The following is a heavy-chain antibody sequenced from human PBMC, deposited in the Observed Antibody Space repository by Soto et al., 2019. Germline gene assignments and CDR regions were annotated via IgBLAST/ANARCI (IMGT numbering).Heavy chain of an antibody. CDR1: GFAFTTYW. V-gene: IGHV3-23*01. J-gene: IGHJ3*01. CDR3: VREGRGSFDF. Sequence: GGSLRLSCEASGFAFTTYWMHWVRQAPGKGLVWVSVIGGRGNSAYYADSVQGRFTISRDNSKNTLSLQMSSLTADDTAIYYCVREGRGSFDFWGRGTMVTVSS. CDR2: IGGRGNSA. D-gene: IGHD5-12*01.